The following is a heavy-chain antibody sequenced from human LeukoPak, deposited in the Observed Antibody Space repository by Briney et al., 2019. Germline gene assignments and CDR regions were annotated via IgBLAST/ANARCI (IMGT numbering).Heavy chain of an antibody. CDR2: IRYDGSNK. CDR3: AKDRQGAIVRGVIIEPFDY. Sequence: GGSLRLSCAASGFTFSSYGMHWVRQAPGKGLEWVAFIRYDGSNKYYADSVRGRFTISRDNSKNTLYLQMNSLRAEDTAAYYCAKDRQGAIVRGVIIEPFDYWGQGTLVTVSS. J-gene: IGHJ4*02. CDR1: GFTFSSYG. V-gene: IGHV3-30*02. D-gene: IGHD3-10*01.